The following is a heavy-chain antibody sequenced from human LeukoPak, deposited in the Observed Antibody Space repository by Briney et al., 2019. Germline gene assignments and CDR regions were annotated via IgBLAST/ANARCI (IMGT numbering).Heavy chain of an antibody. D-gene: IGHD3-10*01. Sequence: PSETLSLTCTVSGGSISSYYWSWIRQPPGKGLEWIGYIYSSGSTNYKPSLKSRLTISVDASKNQFSLKLTSVTAADTAVYYCARAYYYGSGSYGLDYWGQGTLVTVSS. CDR3: ARAYYYGSGSYGLDY. V-gene: IGHV4-59*01. J-gene: IGHJ4*02. CDR1: GGSISSYY. CDR2: IYSSGST.